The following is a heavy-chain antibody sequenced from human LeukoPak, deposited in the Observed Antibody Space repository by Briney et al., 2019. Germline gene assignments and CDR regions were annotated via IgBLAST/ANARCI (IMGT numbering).Heavy chain of an antibody. Sequence: PGGSLRLSCAASGFTSNNYAMSWVRQAPGKGLEWVSGVSGSGSGTYYADSVKGRFTISRDNSKNTLFLQMSSLRAEDTAVYYCAKRGNYYDSSGYYYLFDYWGQGTLVTVSS. CDR3: AKRGNYYDSSGYYYLFDY. J-gene: IGHJ4*02. V-gene: IGHV3-23*01. CDR2: VSGSGSGT. CDR1: GFTSNNYA. D-gene: IGHD3-22*01.